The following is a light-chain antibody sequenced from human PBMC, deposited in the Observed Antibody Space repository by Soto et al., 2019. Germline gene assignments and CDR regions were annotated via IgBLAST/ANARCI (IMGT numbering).Light chain of an antibody. CDR2: DVS. J-gene: IGLJ2*01. CDR1: SSDVGGYNY. Sequence: QSALTQPASVSGSPGQSITISCTGTSSDVGGYNYVYWYQQHPGKAPKLMIYDVSNRPSGVSNRFSGSKSGNTASLTISGLQAEDEADYYCSSYTSSSTLGVFGGGTKLT. V-gene: IGLV2-14*01. CDR3: SSYTSSSTLGV.